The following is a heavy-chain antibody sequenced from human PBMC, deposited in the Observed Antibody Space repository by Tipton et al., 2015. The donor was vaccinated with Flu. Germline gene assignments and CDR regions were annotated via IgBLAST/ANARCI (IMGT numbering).Heavy chain of an antibody. CDR1: GFTFSSYE. D-gene: IGHD3-3*01. CDR2: ISSSGSTI. CDR3: ARENYDFWSGYLPPDFQNYGMDV. Sequence: SLRLSCAASGFTFSSYEMNWVRQAPGKGLEWVSYISSSGSTIYYADSVKGRFTISRDNAKNSLYLQMNSLRAEDTAVYYCARENYDFWSGYLPPDFQNYGMDVWGQGTTVTVSS. J-gene: IGHJ6*02. V-gene: IGHV3-48*03.